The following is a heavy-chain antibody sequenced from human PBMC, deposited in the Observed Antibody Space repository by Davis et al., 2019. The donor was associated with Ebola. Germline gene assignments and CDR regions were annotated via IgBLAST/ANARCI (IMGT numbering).Heavy chain of an antibody. V-gene: IGHV4-59*12. CDR2: IYYSGST. D-gene: IGHD5/OR15-5a*01. CDR1: GGSFSGYY. CDR3: ARGIGSVTARFDP. J-gene: IGHJ5*02. Sequence: MPSETLSLTCAVYGGSFSGYYWSWIRQPPGKGLEWIGYIYYSGSTNYNPSLKSRVTISVDKSKNQFSLKLSSVTAADTAVYYCARGIGSVTARFDPWGQGTLVTVSS.